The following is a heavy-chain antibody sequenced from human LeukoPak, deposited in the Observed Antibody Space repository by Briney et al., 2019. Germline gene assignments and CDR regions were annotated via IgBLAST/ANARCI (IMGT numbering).Heavy chain of an antibody. CDR3: AREAFRGGEDY. D-gene: IGHD3-10*01. V-gene: IGHV1-3*01. J-gene: IGHJ4*02. CDR2: INAGNGNT. Sequence: ASVKVSCKASGYTFTSYAMHWVRQAPGQRLEWMGWINAGNGNTKYSQKFQGRVTITRHTSASTAYMELSSLRSEDTAVYYCAREAFRGGEDYWGQGTLVTVSS. CDR1: GYTFTSYA.